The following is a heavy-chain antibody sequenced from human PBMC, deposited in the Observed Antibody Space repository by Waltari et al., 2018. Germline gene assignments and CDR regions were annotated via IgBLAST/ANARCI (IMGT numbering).Heavy chain of an antibody. Sequence: EVQLVESGGGLVQPGGSLRLSCAASEFPFSSYAMSWVRQAPGKGLEWVSAISGSGGSTYYADSVKGRFTISRDNSKNTLYLQMNSLRAEDTAVYYCANANSSSWYFWAWGQGTLVTVSS. V-gene: IGHV3-23*04. CDR3: ANANSSSWYFWA. CDR1: EFPFSSYA. J-gene: IGHJ5*02. CDR2: ISGSGGST. D-gene: IGHD6-13*01.